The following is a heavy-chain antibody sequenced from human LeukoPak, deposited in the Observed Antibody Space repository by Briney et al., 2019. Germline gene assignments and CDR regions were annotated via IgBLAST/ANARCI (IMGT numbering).Heavy chain of an antibody. V-gene: IGHV3-30*02. CDR2: IRYDGSNT. CDR3: ASRGSSGWYLFDY. J-gene: IGHJ4*02. CDR1: GFTFSSYG. Sequence: GGSLRLSCAASGFTFSSYGMHWVRQAPGKGLEWVAFIRYDGSNTYYADSVKGRFTISRDISNSTLYLQMNSLRVEDTAVYYCASRGSSGWYLFDYWGQGTLVTVSS. D-gene: IGHD6-19*01.